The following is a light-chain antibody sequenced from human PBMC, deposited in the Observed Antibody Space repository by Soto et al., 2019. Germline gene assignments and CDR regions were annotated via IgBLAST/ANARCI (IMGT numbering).Light chain of an antibody. CDR3: QQYGNLPN. CDR2: DTS. J-gene: IGKJ2*01. CDR1: QSVRSRY. V-gene: IGKV3-20*01. Sequence: DIVLTQSPGTLSLSPGERATLSCRASQSVRSRYLAWYQHKPGQAPRLLIYDTSSRATGIPDRFSGSGSGTDFTLTISRLEPEDFAVYFCQQYGNLPNFGQGTKLEI.